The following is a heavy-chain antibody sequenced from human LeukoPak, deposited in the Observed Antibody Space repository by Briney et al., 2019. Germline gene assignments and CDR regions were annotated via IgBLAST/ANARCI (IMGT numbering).Heavy chain of an antibody. CDR3: ARTTVTDYYYYYMDV. V-gene: IGHV4-39*01. Sequence: PSETLSLTCTVSGGSISSSSYYWGWIRQPPGKGLEWIGSIYYSGSTYYNPSLKSRVTISVDTSKNQFSLKLSSVTAADTAVYYCARTTVTDYYYYYMDVWGKGTTVTVSS. CDR1: GGSISSSSYY. D-gene: IGHD4-17*01. CDR2: IYYSGST. J-gene: IGHJ6*03.